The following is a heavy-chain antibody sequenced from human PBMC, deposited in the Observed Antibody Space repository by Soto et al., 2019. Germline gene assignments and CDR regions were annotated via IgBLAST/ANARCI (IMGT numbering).Heavy chain of an antibody. V-gene: IGHV1-18*04. D-gene: IGHD3-3*01. Sequence: ASVKVSCKASGYTFTNYGISWVRQAPGQGLEWMGWISAYNANTNYAQKLQGRVTMTTDTSTRTAYMELRSLRSDDTAVYYCARIFLSQFSSHGMDVWGQGTTVTVSS. CDR3: ARIFLSQFSSHGMDV. CDR2: ISAYNANT. J-gene: IGHJ6*02. CDR1: GYTFTNYG.